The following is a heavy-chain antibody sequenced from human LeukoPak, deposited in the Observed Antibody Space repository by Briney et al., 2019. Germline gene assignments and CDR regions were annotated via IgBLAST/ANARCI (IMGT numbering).Heavy chain of an antibody. CDR3: ATGDGSGWYEGYFQH. CDR1: GYTLIELS. V-gene: IGHV1-24*01. Sequence: ASVKVSCKVSGYTLIELSVHSVGQAPGKGLEWMGGFDPEDGETIYAQKFQGRVTMTEDTSANTAYMELSSLRSEDTAVNYFATGDGSGWYEGYFQHWGQGTLVTVSS. CDR2: FDPEDGET. J-gene: IGHJ1*01. D-gene: IGHD6-19*01.